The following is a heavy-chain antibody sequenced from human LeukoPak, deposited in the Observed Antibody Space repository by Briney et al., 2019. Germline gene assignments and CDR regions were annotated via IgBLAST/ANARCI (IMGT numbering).Heavy chain of an antibody. CDR2: ISPSGNSK. V-gene: IGHV3-21*01. J-gene: IGHJ4*02. CDR3: VRDFLGESGAGGY. D-gene: IGHD3-10*01. CDR1: TFTFSSYT. Sequence: GGSLRLSWATSTFTFSSYTMNWVRQAPGKGLEWVSSISPSGNSKYHADSVKGRFTISRDNAENSLYMQMNSLRAEDTGVYYCVRDFLGESGAGGYWGQGTLVTVSS.